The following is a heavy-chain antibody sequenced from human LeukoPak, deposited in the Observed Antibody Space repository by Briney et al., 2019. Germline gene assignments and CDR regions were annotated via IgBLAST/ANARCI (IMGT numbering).Heavy chain of an antibody. CDR2: IKSDGSIT. CDR1: GFTFSGYA. Sequence: PGGSPRLSCAASGFTFSGYAMHWVRQAPGKGLVWVSRIKSDGSITSYADSVMGRFTISRDNARNTLFLEMNSLRAEDSAVYYCARDGFLGPVTAYLDYWGQGTPVTVSS. V-gene: IGHV3-74*01. J-gene: IGHJ4*02. CDR3: ARDGFLGPVTAYLDY. D-gene: IGHD2-21*02.